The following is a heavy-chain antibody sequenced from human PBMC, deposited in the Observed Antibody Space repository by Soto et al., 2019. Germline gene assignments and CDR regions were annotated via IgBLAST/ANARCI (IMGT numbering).Heavy chain of an antibody. Sequence: GGSLRLSCVASGFTFSSYWMSWVRQAPGKGLEWVANIKQDGSEKYYVNSVKGRFTISRDNAKNSLYLQMNSLRAEDTAVYYCARQAVDAFDIWGQGTMVTVSS. CDR3: ARQAVDAFDI. J-gene: IGHJ3*02. CDR1: GFTFSSYW. V-gene: IGHV3-7*01. CDR2: IKQDGSEK.